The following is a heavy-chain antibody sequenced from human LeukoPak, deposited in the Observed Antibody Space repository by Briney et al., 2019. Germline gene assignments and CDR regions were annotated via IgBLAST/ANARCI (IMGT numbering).Heavy chain of an antibody. Sequence: GASVKVSCKASGYSFITYVMHWVRQAPGQRLEWMGWINGGNGKTKYSQKFQDRVTISRDTSASTAYMELSSLRSEDTAVYYCARGNDFWSGYFDYWGQGTLVTVSS. V-gene: IGHV1-3*01. CDR1: GYSFITYV. D-gene: IGHD3-3*01. J-gene: IGHJ4*02. CDR2: INGGNGKT. CDR3: ARGNDFWSGYFDY.